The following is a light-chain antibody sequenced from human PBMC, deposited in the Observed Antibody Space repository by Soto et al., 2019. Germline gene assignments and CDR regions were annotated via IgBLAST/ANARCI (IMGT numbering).Light chain of an antibody. V-gene: IGKV1-5*01. Sequence: DIPMTQSPSTLSASVGDRVTITCRASQSISSWLAWYQQKPGKAPNLLIYDASSLESGVPSRFSGSGSGTEFTLTISSLQPDDFATYYCQQYNSYSPWTFGQGTKVEIK. CDR3: QQYNSYSPWT. CDR2: DAS. CDR1: QSISSW. J-gene: IGKJ1*01.